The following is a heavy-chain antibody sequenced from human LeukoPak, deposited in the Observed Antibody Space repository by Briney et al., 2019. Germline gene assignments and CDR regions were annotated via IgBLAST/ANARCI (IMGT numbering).Heavy chain of an antibody. CDR3: ARNGDFWSGYYKGGYFDY. CDR2: ISYDGSNK. J-gene: IGHJ4*02. Sequence: GGSLRLSCAASGFTFSSYAMHWVRQASGKGLEWVAVISYDGSNKYYADSVKGRFTISRDNSKNTLYLQMNSLRAEDTAVYYCARNGDFWSGYYKGGYFDYWGQGTLVTVSS. D-gene: IGHD3-3*01. CDR1: GFTFSSYA. V-gene: IGHV3-30-3*01.